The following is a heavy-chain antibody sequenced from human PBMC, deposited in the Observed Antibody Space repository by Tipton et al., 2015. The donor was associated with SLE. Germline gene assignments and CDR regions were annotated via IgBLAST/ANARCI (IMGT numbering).Heavy chain of an antibody. Sequence: TLSLTCTVSGGSISDYYWNWIRQPPGKGLEWIGYIYYSGSTNYNPSLKSRVIISVDTSKNQLSLKLSSVTAADTAVYYCARGLRIIKHLDYMDVWGKGTTVTVSS. D-gene: IGHD3-16*01. CDR2: IYYSGST. CDR1: GGSISDYY. V-gene: IGHV4-59*01. CDR3: ARGLRIIKHLDYMDV. J-gene: IGHJ6*03.